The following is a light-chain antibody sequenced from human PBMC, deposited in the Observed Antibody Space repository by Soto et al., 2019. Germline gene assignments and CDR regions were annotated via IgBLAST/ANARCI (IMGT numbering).Light chain of an antibody. CDR2: RNN. CDR1: RSNIGRNF. CDR3: AAWDDTRDAQV. V-gene: IGLV1-47*01. J-gene: IGLJ3*02. Sequence: QSVLTQSPSASGTPGQRVTISCSGSRSNIGRNFAYWYQHVPGTAPRLLIQRNNERPSGVPDRFSGSKSGTSVSLAISGLRSDDEATYYCAAWDDTRDAQVFGGGTQVTVL.